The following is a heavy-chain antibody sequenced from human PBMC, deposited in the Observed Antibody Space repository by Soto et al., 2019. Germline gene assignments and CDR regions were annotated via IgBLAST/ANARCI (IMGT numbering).Heavy chain of an antibody. Sequence: QVRLQQWGAGLLKPSETLSLTCAVYGGSFSGYYWSWIRQPPGKGLEWIGEINHSGSTNYNPSLKSRVTISVDTSRNQFSLKLSSVTAADTAVYYCARTEVIVVVVAASLGGWFDPWGQGTLVTVSS. J-gene: IGHJ5*02. CDR1: GGSFSGYY. CDR3: ARTEVIVVVVAASLGGWFDP. D-gene: IGHD2-15*01. V-gene: IGHV4-34*01. CDR2: INHSGST.